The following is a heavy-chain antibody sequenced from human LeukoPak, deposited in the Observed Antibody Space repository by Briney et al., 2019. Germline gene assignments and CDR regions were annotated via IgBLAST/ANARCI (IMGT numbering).Heavy chain of an antibody. Sequence: ASVKVSCKASGYTFTGYYMHWVRQAPGQGLEWMGRINPNSGGTNYAQKFQGRVTMTRDTSISTAYMELSRLRSDDTAVYYCARDFWSGYYQGYMDVWGKGTMVTVSS. J-gene: IGHJ6*03. D-gene: IGHD3-3*01. CDR1: GYTFTGYY. CDR3: ARDFWSGYYQGYMDV. V-gene: IGHV1-2*06. CDR2: INPNSGGT.